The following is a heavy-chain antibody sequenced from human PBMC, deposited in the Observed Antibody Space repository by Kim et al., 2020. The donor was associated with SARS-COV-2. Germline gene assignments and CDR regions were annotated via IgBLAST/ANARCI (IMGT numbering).Heavy chain of an antibody. CDR1: GFTFSSYA. V-gene: IGHV3-23*01. J-gene: IGHJ4*02. CDR3: AKVAIGAYWDLSSSWYYFDY. Sequence: GGSLRLSCAASGFTFSSYAMSWVRQAPGKGLEWVSAISGSGGSTYYADSVKGRFTISRDNSKNTLYLQMNSLRAEDTAVYYCAKVAIGAYWDLSSSWYYFDYWGQGTLVTVSS. D-gene: IGHD6-13*01. CDR2: ISGSGGST.